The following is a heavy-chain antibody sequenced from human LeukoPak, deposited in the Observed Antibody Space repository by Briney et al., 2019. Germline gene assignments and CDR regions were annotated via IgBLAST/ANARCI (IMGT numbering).Heavy chain of an antibody. CDR3: ARHRGYSGYVEYMDV. D-gene: IGHD5-12*01. CDR2: IYYSGST. Sequence: PSETPSLTCTVSGGSISSSSYYWGWIRQPPGKGLEWIGNIYYSGSTYYNPSLKSRVTISVDTSKNQFSLKLSSVTAADTAVYYCARHRGYSGYVEYMDVWGKGTTVTISS. J-gene: IGHJ6*03. CDR1: GGSISSSSYY. V-gene: IGHV4-39*01.